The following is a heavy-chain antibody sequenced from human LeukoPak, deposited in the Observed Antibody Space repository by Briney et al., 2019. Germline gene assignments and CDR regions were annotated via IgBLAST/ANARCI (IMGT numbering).Heavy chain of an antibody. CDR1: GYSFATYW. Sequence: GESLQISCKGSGYSFATYWIAWVRQMPGKGLEWMGIIYPGDSDTRYSPSFQGQVTISADKSITTAYLQWSSLEASDTAIYFCARRGIVVPGSRNALDIWGQGTMVTISS. J-gene: IGHJ3*02. D-gene: IGHD6-19*01. CDR2: IYPGDSDT. V-gene: IGHV5-51*01. CDR3: ARRGIVVPGSRNALDI.